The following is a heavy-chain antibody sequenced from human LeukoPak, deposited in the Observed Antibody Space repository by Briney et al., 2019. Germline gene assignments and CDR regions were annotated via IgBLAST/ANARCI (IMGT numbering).Heavy chain of an antibody. CDR2: IYTSGST. CDR1: GGSISSYY. Sequence: SETLFLTCTVSGGSISSYYWSWIRQPAGKGLEWIGRIYTSGSTNYNPSLKSRVTMSVDTSKNQFSLKLSSVTAADTAVYFCARKGGILDAFDIWGQGTMFTVSS. CDR3: ARKGGILDAFDI. J-gene: IGHJ3*02. D-gene: IGHD6-13*01. V-gene: IGHV4-4*07.